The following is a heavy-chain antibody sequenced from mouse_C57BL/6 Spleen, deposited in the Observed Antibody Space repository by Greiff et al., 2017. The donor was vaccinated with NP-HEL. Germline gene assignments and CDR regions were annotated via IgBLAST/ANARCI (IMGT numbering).Heavy chain of an antibody. CDR3: ARNYGSSYPSDY. J-gene: IGHJ2*01. CDR2: IYPRSGNT. V-gene: IGHV1-81*01. CDR1: GYTFTSYG. D-gene: IGHD1-1*01. Sequence: VQLQESGAELARPGASVKLSCKASGYTFTSYGISWVKQRTGQGLEWIGEIYPRSGNTYYNEKFKGKATLTADKSSSTAYMELRSLTSEDSAVYFCARNYGSSYPSDYWGQGTTLTVSS.